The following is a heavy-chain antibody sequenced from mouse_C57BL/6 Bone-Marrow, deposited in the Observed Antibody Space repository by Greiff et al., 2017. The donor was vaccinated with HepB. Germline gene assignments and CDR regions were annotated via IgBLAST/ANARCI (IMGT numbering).Heavy chain of an antibody. CDR1: GYTFTSYW. CDR3: TTVTTVVGGYAMDY. D-gene: IGHD1-1*01. V-gene: IGHV1-55*01. J-gene: IGHJ4*01. CDR2: IYPGSGST. Sequence: VQLQQPGAELVKPGASVKMSCKASGYTFTSYWITWVKQRPGQGLEWIGDIYPGSGSTNYNEKFKSKATLTVDTSSNTAYLQLSSLTSEDTAVYYCTTVTTVVGGYAMDYWGQGTSVTVSS.